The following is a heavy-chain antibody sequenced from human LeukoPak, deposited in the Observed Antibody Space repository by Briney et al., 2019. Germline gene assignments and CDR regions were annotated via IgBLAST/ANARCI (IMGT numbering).Heavy chain of an antibody. D-gene: IGHD5/OR15-5a*01. CDR3: ARADSTNQDGDYYGLDV. J-gene: IGHJ6*02. CDR1: GGSINNYY. Sequence: SETLSLTCTVSGGSINNYYWSWIPQPAGKELEWIGRIYSSGTTNYNPSLKSRATMSVDTSKNHFSLNLNSVTAADTAVYYCARADSTNQDGDYYGLDVWGQGTTVTVSS. V-gene: IGHV4-4*07. CDR2: IYSSGTT.